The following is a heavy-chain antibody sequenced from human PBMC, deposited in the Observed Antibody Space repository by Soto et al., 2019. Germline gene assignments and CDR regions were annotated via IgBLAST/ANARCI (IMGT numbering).Heavy chain of an antibody. CDR2: IYYGGST. Sequence: SETLSLTCSVSGGSISNGGFSWSWIRQPPGKGLEWIGYIYYGGSTYYNPSLKSRVTMSVDRSKNQFSLELCPVTAADTAVDYGARYSFGFAYWGRGTLVTV. CDR3: ARYSFGFAY. J-gene: IGHJ4*02. D-gene: IGHD5-18*01. V-gene: IGHV4-30-2*01. CDR1: GGSISNGGFS.